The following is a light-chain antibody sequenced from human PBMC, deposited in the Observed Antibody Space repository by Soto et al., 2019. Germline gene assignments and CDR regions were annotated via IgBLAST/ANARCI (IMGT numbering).Light chain of an antibody. CDR3: QQYSTYPWT. V-gene: IGKV1-5*01. Sequence: DIQLTQSSSTLSASVGDRVSITCRASQSISTWLAWYQQKPGKAPKLLIFDASSLESRVSSRFSGRGSGTQFTLTISGLQPDDFATYYCQQYSTYPWTFGQGAKVEFK. J-gene: IGKJ1*01. CDR1: QSISTW. CDR2: DAS.